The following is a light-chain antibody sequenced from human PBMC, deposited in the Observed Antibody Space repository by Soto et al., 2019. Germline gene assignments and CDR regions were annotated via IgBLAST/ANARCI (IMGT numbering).Light chain of an antibody. V-gene: IGKV3-11*01. J-gene: IGKJ4*01. CDR2: DAS. CDR1: QSVTSH. Sequence: EIVLTQSPATLSLSPGERATLSCRVSQSVTSHLAWYQQKPGQAPRLLIYDASNRATGIPARFSGSGSGTDFTLTISSLEPEDFAVYYCQQRSKWLTFGGGTKVQIK. CDR3: QQRSKWLT.